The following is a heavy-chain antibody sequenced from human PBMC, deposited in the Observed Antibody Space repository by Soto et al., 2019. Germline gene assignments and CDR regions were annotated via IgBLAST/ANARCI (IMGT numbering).Heavy chain of an antibody. CDR2: IYSGGST. J-gene: IGHJ4*02. Sequence: EVQLVESGGGLVQPGGSLRLSCAASGFTVSTKYMSWVRQAPGKGLEWVSVIYSGGSTFYAYSERGRFTISRDNSKNTVNLQMNSLRAEDTAVYYCARDPWAADYWGQGTLVTVSS. V-gene: IGHV3-66*01. CDR1: GFTVSTKY. D-gene: IGHD3-16*01. CDR3: ARDPWAADY.